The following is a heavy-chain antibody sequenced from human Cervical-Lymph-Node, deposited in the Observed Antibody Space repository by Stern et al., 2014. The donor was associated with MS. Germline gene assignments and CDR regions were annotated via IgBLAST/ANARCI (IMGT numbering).Heavy chain of an antibody. V-gene: IGHV4-59*01. CDR2: VYYSGST. CDR1: GGSITSYY. D-gene: IGHD3-10*01. Sequence: MQLVESGPGLVKPSETLSLTCTVSGGSITSYYWSWIRQPPGKGLEWIGHVYYSGSTNYNPSLKSRVTISVDTSKNQFPLKLRSVTAADTAVYYCARRGQYGSYPLYYYYGMDVWGQGTTVTVSS. CDR3: ARRGQYGSYPLYYYYGMDV. J-gene: IGHJ6*02.